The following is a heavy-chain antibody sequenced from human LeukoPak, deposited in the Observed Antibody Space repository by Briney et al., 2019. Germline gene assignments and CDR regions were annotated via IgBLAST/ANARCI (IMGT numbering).Heavy chain of an antibody. D-gene: IGHD1-1*01. J-gene: IGHJ5*01. Sequence: GGSLRLSCAVSGFTFSSYEMNWVRQAPGKGLEWVSYISSSGSTIYYADSVKGRFTISRDNAKNSLYLQMNSLRAEDTAVCYCAKDGGNNWNDGNCFDPWGQGTLVTVSS. CDR2: ISSSGSTI. CDR3: AKDGGNNWNDGNCFDP. V-gene: IGHV3-48*03. CDR1: GFTFSSYE.